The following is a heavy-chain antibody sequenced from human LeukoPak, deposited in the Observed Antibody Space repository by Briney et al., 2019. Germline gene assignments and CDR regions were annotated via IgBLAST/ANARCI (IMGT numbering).Heavy chain of an antibody. J-gene: IGHJ4*02. CDR1: GYTFTDYG. CDR3: AKAGYIYGSGDFDY. V-gene: IGHV1-18*01. Sequence: ASVKVSCKASGYTFTDYGITWVRQAPGQGLEWMGWISASSGDTKYALKLQGRVTMTTDTSTSTAYMELRSLRSDDTAVYYCAKAGYIYGSGDFDYWGQGTLVTVSS. CDR2: ISASSGDT. D-gene: IGHD5-18*01.